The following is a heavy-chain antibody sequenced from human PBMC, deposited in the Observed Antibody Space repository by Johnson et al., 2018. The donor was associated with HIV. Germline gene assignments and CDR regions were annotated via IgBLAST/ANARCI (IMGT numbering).Heavy chain of an antibody. CDR3: ARLPSGYSRDDLDI. Sequence: QVQLVESGGGLVQPGGSLRLSCAASGFTFSSYWMHWVRQAPGKGLEWVAIISYDGGSKYYADSVKGRFTVSRDNSKNTLYLQINSLRPEDTAVYYCARLPSGYSRDDLDIWGQGTMVTVSS. V-gene: IGHV3-30*03. CDR1: GFTFSSYW. D-gene: IGHD5-18*01. J-gene: IGHJ3*02. CDR2: ISYDGGSK.